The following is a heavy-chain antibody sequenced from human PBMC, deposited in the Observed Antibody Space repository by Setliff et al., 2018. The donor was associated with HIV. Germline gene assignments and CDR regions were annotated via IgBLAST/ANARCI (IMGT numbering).Heavy chain of an antibody. CDR2: ISYNSGNT. CDR1: GYTSNNYG. V-gene: IGHV1-18*01. J-gene: IGHJ3*02. Sequence: ASVKVSCKASGYTSNNYGISWVRQAPGQGLEWMGWISYNSGNTHYSQRLQDRGTMTIDTLTATVYMELTSLRSDDTAVYYCASQTGGRRAFEIWDQGTVVTVSS. CDR3: ASQTGGRRAFEI. D-gene: IGHD3-16*01.